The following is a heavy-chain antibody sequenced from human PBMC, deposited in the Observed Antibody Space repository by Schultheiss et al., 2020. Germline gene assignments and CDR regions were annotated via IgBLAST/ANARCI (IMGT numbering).Heavy chain of an antibody. J-gene: IGHJ4*02. CDR1: GFTFSSFW. Sequence: GGSLRLSCVGSGFTFSSFWMHWVRQGPGKGLVWVSGISGVGTYTYHADSVKGRFTISRDNSKNTLYLQMNILRADDTALYYCTRRENSMIVDYWGQGTLVTVSS. D-gene: IGHD3-22*01. CDR2: ISGVGTYT. V-gene: IGHV3-74*01. CDR3: TRRENSMIVDY.